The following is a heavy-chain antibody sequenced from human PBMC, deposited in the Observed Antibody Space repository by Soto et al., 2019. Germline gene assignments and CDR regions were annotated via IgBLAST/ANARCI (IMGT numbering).Heavy chain of an antibody. V-gene: IGHV3-23*01. CDR3: AKDTGRGGGSVFDY. D-gene: IGHD2-15*01. CDR1: GFTFSNSA. CDR2: IGGRGGST. J-gene: IGHJ4*02. Sequence: EVQLLESGGGLVQPGGSLRLSCAASGFTFSNSAVSWVRQAPGKGLEWVSAIGGRGGSTYYADSVKGRFTISRDDSKNTLYLQMSSLRAEDTALYYCAKDTGRGGGSVFDYWGQGTLVTVSS.